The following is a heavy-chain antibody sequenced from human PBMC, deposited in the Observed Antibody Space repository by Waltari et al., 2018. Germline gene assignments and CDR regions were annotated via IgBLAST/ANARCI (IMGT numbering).Heavy chain of an antibody. J-gene: IGHJ4*02. V-gene: IGHV3-48*03. CDR2: ISSGGTNM. CDR3: ARERSVTGKGNLDY. CDR1: GFTFSSYE. Sequence: GGGLVQPGGSLRLSCAASGFTFSSYEMNWVRQAPGKGLEWVSYISSGGTNMFYAESVKGRFTISRDNAKNSLYLHMNSLRVEDTAVYYCARERSVTGKGNLDYWGQGTLVTVSS. D-gene: IGHD3-10*01.